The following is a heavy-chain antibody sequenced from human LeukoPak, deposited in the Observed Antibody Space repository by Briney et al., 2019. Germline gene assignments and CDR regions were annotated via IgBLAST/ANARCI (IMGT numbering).Heavy chain of an antibody. Sequence: GGSLRHSCAASGFTFNTFSMNWVRQAPGKGLEWVSSITSGGDYIYYADSVKGRFTTSRDNAKNSLSLQLNSLRVEDTAVYYCARGHYDVLAASYKWTPDYWGQGTLVTVSS. CDR1: GFTFNTFS. D-gene: IGHD3-9*01. J-gene: IGHJ4*02. CDR3: ARGHYDVLAASYKWTPDY. V-gene: IGHV3-21*01. CDR2: ITSGGDYI.